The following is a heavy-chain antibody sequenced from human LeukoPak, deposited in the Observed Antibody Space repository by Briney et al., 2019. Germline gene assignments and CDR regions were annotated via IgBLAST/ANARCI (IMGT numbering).Heavy chain of an antibody. CDR1: GYSFTSYW. J-gene: IGHJ3*02. CDR3: ARHYCSSTSCYPPDGFDI. D-gene: IGHD2-2*01. CDR2: IYPGDSDT. Sequence: GESLKISCKGSGYSFTSYWIGWVRQMPGKGLEWMGIIYPGDSDTRYSPSFQGQVTISADKSISTAYLQWSSLKASDTAMYYCARHYCSSTSCYPPDGFDIWGQGTMVTVSS. V-gene: IGHV5-51*01.